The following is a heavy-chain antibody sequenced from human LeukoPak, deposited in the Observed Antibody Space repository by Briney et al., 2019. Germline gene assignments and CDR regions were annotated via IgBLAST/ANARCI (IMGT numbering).Heavy chain of an antibody. D-gene: IGHD3-10*01. CDR2: ISSSGSII. J-gene: IGHJ4*02. CDR1: GFTFSRNS. V-gene: IGHV3-48*04. Sequence: GGSLRLSCAVSGFTASGFTFSRNSMNWVRQAPGKGLEWVSYISSSGSIIYYSDSVKGRFTISRDNAKNSLYLQMNSLRAEDTAVYYCARDFGYFWGQGTLVTVSS. CDR3: ARDFGYF.